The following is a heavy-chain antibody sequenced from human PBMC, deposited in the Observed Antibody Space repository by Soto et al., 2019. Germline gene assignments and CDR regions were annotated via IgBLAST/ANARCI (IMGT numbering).Heavy chain of an antibody. J-gene: IGHJ6*02. CDR2: INPNSGGT. Sequence: GASVKVSCKASGYTFNDYYMHWVRQAPGQGLEWMGWINPNSGGTNYARKFQGRVTMTRVTSITTAYMELSSLRSDDTALYYCAKAPNFVVVPAATGGMDVWGQGTTVTVSS. CDR3: AKAPNFVVVPAATGGMDV. CDR1: GYTFNDYY. V-gene: IGHV1-2*02. D-gene: IGHD2-2*01.